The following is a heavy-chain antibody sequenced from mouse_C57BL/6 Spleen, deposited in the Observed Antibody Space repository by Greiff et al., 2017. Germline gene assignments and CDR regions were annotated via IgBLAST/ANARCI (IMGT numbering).Heavy chain of an antibody. CDR3: ARAPSYSGNAMDY. J-gene: IGHJ4*01. Sequence: VQLKQSGPSLVRPSQTLSLTCTVTGFSINSDCYWIWIRQFPGNKLEYIGDTFYSGITYYNPSLESRTYITRDTSKNQFSLKLSSVTTEDTATYYCARAPSYSGNAMDYWGQGTSVTVSS. CDR2: TFYSGIT. V-gene: IGHV3-3*01. CDR1: GFSINSDCY. D-gene: IGHD1-1*01.